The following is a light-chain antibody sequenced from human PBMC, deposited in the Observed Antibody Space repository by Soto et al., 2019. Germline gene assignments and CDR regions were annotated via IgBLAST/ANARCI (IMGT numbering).Light chain of an antibody. J-gene: IGLJ2*01. V-gene: IGLV2-8*01. CDR1: VGGYNY. CDR3: SSFAGNNNLV. Sequence: QSVLTQPPSASGSPRQSVTISCTDVGGYNYVSWYQQHPGKAPKLMISEVSKRPSGVPDRFSGSKSGNTASLTVSGLQAEDEADYYCSSFAGNNNLVFGGGTKLTVL. CDR2: EVS.